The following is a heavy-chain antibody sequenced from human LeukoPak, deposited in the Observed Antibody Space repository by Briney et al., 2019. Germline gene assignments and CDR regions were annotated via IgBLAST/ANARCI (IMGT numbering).Heavy chain of an antibody. CDR3: ARMTLGYSSGWSPFDY. J-gene: IGHJ4*02. D-gene: IGHD6-19*01. CDR2: INPNSGGT. V-gene: IGHV1-2*06. Sequence: ASVKVSCKASGGTFSSYAISWVRQAPGQGLEWMGRINPNSGGTNYAQKFQGRVTMTRDTSISTAYMELSRLRSDDTAVYYCARMTLGYSSGWSPFDYWGQGTLVTVSS. CDR1: GGTFSSYA.